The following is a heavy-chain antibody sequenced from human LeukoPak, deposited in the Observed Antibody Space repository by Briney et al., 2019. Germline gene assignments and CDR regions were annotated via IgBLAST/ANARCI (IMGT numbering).Heavy chain of an antibody. J-gene: IGHJ4*02. CDR1: GGSISNYY. D-gene: IGHD5-24*01. V-gene: IGHV4-59*01. Sequence: SETLSLTCTVSGGSISNYYWGWIRQPPGKGLEWIGYIYYSGGTNYNPSLKSRVTISVDTSKNKFSLRLTSVTAADTAVYYCARSRYGYPLDYWGQGTLVTVSS. CDR2: IYYSGGT. CDR3: ARSRYGYPLDY.